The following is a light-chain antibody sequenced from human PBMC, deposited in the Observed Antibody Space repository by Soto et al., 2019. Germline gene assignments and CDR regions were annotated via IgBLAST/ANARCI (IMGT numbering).Light chain of an antibody. Sequence: DIQMTQSPSTLSASVGDRVTINCRASQTISSWLAWYQQKPGKAPKLLIYKASSLESRVPSRFSGSGSGTDFTLTISSLQPDDFATYYCQQYSSYVTFGQGTKVEIK. J-gene: IGKJ1*01. CDR1: QTISSW. CDR2: KAS. CDR3: QQYSSYVT. V-gene: IGKV1-5*03.